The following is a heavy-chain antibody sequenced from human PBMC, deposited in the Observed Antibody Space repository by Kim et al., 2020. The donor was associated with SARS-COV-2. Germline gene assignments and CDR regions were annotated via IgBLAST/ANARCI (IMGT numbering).Heavy chain of an antibody. CDR3: ARGGGSYSRSGLYYFDY. J-gene: IGHJ4*02. D-gene: IGHD1-26*01. Sequence: LKSRVTISVDTSKNQFSLKLSSVTAADTAVYYCARGGGSYSRSGLYYFDYWGQGTLVTVSS. V-gene: IGHV4-34*01.